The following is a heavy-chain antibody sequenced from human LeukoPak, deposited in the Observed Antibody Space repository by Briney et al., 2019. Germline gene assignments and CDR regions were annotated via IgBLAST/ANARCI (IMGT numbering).Heavy chain of an antibody. CDR3: ARDQAVVPNCSGGSCYSGGYYYYYGMDV. CDR2: IIPIFGIA. D-gene: IGHD2-15*01. V-gene: IGHV1-69*04. J-gene: IGHJ6*02. CDR1: GGTFSSYA. Sequence: SVKVSCKASGGTFSSYAISWVRQAPGQGLEWMGRIIPIFGIANYAQKFQGRVTITADKSTSTAYMELSSLRSEDTAVYYCARDQAVVPNCSGGSCYSGGYYYYYGMDVWGQGTTVTVSS.